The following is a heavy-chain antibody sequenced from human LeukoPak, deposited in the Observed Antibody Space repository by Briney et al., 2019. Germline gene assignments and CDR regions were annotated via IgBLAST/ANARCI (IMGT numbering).Heavy chain of an antibody. D-gene: IGHD5-12*01. J-gene: IGHJ4*02. Sequence: SETLSLTCTVSGGSISSYYWSWIRQPPGKGLEWIGYIYYSGSTNYNPSLKSRVTISVDTSKNQFSLKLSSVTAADTAVYYCARGGGYDSNFDYWGQGALVTVSS. CDR1: GGSISSYY. CDR3: ARGGGYDSNFDY. CDR2: IYYSGST. V-gene: IGHV4-59*01.